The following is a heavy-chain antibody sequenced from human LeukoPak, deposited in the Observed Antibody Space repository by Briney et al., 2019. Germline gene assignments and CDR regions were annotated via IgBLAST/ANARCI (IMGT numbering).Heavy chain of an antibody. CDR1: GDSVSSNSAA. J-gene: IGHJ5*02. V-gene: IGHV6-1*01. CDR3: ARDGFYSSSWSAP. Sequence: SQTLSPTCAISGDSVSSNSAAWNWIRQSPSRGLEWLGSTYYRSKWYNNYAVSVKSRITINPDTSKNQFSLQLNSVTPEDTAVYYCARDGFYSSSWSAPWGQGTLVTVSS. D-gene: IGHD6-13*01. CDR2: TYYRSKWYN.